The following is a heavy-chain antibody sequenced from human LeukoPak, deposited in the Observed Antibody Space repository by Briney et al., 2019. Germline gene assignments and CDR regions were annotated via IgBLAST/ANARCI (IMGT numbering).Heavy chain of an antibody. CDR2: INAGNGNT. J-gene: IGHJ4*02. CDR1: GYTFTNYV. Sequence: ASVTVSCKASGYTFTNYVMHWVRQAPGQRLEWMGWINAGNGNTKYSQKFQGRLTITWDTSASTAYMELSILRSEDTAVYYCARDLGSGWYYFDYWGQGALVTVSS. V-gene: IGHV1-3*01. CDR3: ARDLGSGWYYFDY. D-gene: IGHD6-19*01.